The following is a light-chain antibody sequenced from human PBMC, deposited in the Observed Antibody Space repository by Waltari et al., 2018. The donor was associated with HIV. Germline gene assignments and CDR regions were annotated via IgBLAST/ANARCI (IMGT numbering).Light chain of an antibody. Sequence: QSALTQPASVSGSPGQSITISRTGTSSDIGGYDPVCCYQQHPGRAPKLKIYDVSNRPSGVSDRFSGSKSGNTASLTISGLQTEDEADYYCSSFTSGTTWVFGGGTKVTVL. V-gene: IGLV2-14*03. CDR1: SSDIGGYDP. J-gene: IGLJ3*02. CDR2: DVS. CDR3: SSFTSGTTWV.